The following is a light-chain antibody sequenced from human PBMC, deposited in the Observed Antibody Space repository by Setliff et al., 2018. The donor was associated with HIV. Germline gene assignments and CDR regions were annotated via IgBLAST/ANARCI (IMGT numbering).Light chain of an antibody. J-gene: IGLJ3*02. CDR1: SSNIGINT. CDR3: STWDDSLKSWV. Sequence: QSVLTQPPSASGTPGQRVTISCSGSSSNIGINTVNWYLQFPGAAPKLLIHTNNQRQSGVPDRFSGSKSGTSASLAISGLQSEDEGDYYCSTWDDSLKSWVFGGGTKATVL. V-gene: IGLV1-44*01. CDR2: TNN.